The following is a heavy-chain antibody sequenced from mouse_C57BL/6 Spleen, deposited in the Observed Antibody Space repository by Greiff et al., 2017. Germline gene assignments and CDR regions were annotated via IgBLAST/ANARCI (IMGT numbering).Heavy chain of an antibody. CDR3: ARCITTVVGLYYYAMDY. CDR1: GFSLTSYG. CDR2: IWSGGST. Sequence: QVQLQQSGPGLVQPSQSLSITCTVSGFSLTSYGVHWVRQSPGKGLEWLGVIWSGGSTDYNAAFISRLSISKDNSKSQVFFKMNSLQADDTAIYYCARCITTVVGLYYYAMDYWGQGTSVTVSS. D-gene: IGHD1-1*01. J-gene: IGHJ4*01. V-gene: IGHV2-2*01.